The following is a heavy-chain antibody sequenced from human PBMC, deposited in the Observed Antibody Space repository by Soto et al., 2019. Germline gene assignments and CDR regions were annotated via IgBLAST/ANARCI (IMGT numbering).Heavy chain of an antibody. Sequence: GGSLRLSCAASGFTFSSYSMNWVRQAPGKGLEWVSSISSSSSFIYYADSVKGRFTISRDNAKNSLYLQMSSPRAEDTAVYYCARDVHDFWSGYVFGASDYWGQGTLVTVS. CDR1: GFTFSSYS. CDR3: ARDVHDFWSGYVFGASDY. V-gene: IGHV3-21*01. CDR2: ISSSSSFI. J-gene: IGHJ4*02. D-gene: IGHD3-3*01.